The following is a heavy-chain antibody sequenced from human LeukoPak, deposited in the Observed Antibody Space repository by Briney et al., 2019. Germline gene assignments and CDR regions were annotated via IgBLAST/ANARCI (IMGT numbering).Heavy chain of an antibody. V-gene: IGHV3-74*01. D-gene: IGHD2-15*01. CDR2: INSDGSST. J-gene: IGHJ4*02. CDR1: GFTFSSYW. CDR3: ARGAKDIVVVVAAETRYSYCWLYYFDY. Sequence: GGSLRLSCAASGFTFSSYWMHWVRQAPGKGLVWVSRINSDGSSTSYADSVKGRFTISRDNAKNTLYLQMNSLRAEDTAVYYCARGAKDIVVVVAAETRYSYCWLYYFDYWGQGTLVTVSS.